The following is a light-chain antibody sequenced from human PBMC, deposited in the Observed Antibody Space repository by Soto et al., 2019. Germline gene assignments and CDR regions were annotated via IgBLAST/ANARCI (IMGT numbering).Light chain of an antibody. CDR1: ESIRSW. J-gene: IGKJ1*01. V-gene: IGKV1-5*03. CDR2: KAS. Sequence: IPMTQSPSTLSASAGDTVTITCRASESIRSWLAWYQQKPGKAPKLLIYKASTLEVGVPSRFSGSGSGTEFTLTISGLQPDDFATYYCQQYNNYWTFGQGTKVEIK. CDR3: QQYNNYWT.